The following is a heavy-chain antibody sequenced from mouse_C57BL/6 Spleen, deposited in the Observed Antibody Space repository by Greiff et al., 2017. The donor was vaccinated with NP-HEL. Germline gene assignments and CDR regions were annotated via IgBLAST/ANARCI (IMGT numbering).Heavy chain of an antibody. CDR3: ARGFYNSSDWNDFDY. CDR1: GFTFSDYG. J-gene: IGHJ2*01. D-gene: IGHD2-12*01. V-gene: IGHV5-17*01. CDR2: ISSGSSTI. Sequence: EVKLVESGGGLVKPGGSLKLSCAASGFTFSDYGMHWVRQAPEKGLDWVANISSGSSTIYYADKVKGRFTSSRDNAKNTLFLQITSLRSEDTAVYYGARGFYNSSDWNDFDYWGQGTTLTVSS.